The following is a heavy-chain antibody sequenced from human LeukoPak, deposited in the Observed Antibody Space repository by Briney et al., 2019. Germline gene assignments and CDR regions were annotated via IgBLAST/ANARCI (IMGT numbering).Heavy chain of an antibody. CDR1: GFAFSSYA. D-gene: IGHD1-26*01. CDR3: AKNPSAVGATEDY. J-gene: IGHJ4*02. CDR2: ISGSGGST. V-gene: IGHV3-23*01. Sequence: GGSLRLSCAASGFAFSSYAMSWVRQAPGKGLEWVSAISGSGGSTYYADSVKGRFTISRDNSKNTLYLQMNSLRAEDTAVYYCAKNPSAVGATEDYWGQGTLVTVSS.